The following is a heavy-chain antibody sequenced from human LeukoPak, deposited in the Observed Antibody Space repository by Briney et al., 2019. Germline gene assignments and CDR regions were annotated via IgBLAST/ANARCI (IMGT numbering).Heavy chain of an antibody. CDR3: ARDNMVRGVTNWFDP. CDR1: GGTFSSYA. CDR2: IIPIFGTA. J-gene: IGHJ5*02. V-gene: IGHV1-69*05. Sequence: ASVKVSCKASGGTFSSYAISWVRQAPGQGLEWMGGIIPIFGTANYAQKFQGRVTITTDESTRTAYMELSSLRSEDTAVYYCARDNMVRGVTNWFDPWGQGTLVTVSS. D-gene: IGHD3-10*01.